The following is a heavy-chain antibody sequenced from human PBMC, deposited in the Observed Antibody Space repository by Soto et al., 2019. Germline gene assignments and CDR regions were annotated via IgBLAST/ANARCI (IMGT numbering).Heavy chain of an antibody. J-gene: IGHJ2*01. CDR3: ARDQMVTATPGTFDL. V-gene: IGHV3-33*01. CDR1: GFTFSSYG. D-gene: IGHD2-21*02. Sequence: GSLRLSCAASGFTFSSYGMHWVRQAPGKGLEWVAVIWYDGSKKYYADSVKGRFTISRDNSEDTLYLQMNSLRAEDTAVYYCARDQMVTATPGTFDLWGRGTRVIVSS. CDR2: IWYDGSKK.